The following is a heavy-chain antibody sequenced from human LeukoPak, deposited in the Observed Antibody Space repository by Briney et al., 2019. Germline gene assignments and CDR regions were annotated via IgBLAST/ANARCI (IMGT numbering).Heavy chain of an antibody. D-gene: IGHD6-13*01. CDR3: ARLIAAAGIGWFDP. CDR1: GYTFTSYG. CDR2: ISAYNGNT. Sequence: GASVKVSCKASGYTFTSYGISWVRQAPGQGLEWMGWISAYNGNTSYAQKLQGRVTMTTDTSTSTAYMELRSLRSDDTAVYYCARLIAAAGIGWFDPWGQGTLVTVSS. V-gene: IGHV1-18*01. J-gene: IGHJ5*02.